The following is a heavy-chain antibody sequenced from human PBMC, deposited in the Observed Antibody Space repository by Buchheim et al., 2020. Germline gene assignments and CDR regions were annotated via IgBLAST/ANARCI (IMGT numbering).Heavy chain of an antibody. CDR2: INPNSGGT. V-gene: IGHV1-2*04. D-gene: IGHD1-26*01. CDR1: GYTFTSYD. CDR3: ARTRIVGATVFDY. J-gene: IGHJ4*02. Sequence: QVQLVQSGAEVKKPGASVKVSCKASGYTFTSYDINWVRQATGQGLEWMGWINPNSGGTNYAQKFQGWVTMTRDTSISTAYMELSRLRSDDTAVYYCARTRIVGATVFDYWGQGTL.